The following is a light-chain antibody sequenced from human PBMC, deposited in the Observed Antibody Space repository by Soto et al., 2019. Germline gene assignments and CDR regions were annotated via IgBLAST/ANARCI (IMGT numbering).Light chain of an antibody. CDR1: QSVSNY. J-gene: IGKJ4*01. V-gene: IGKV3-11*01. CDR2: DAS. Sequence: IVLTQSPATLSLSPGEGATLSCRASQSVSNYLAWYQQKPGQAPRLLLYDASNRATGIPDRFSGSGSGTDFTLTISWLEPEDFAVYYCQQGSNWPRTVGGGTKVDIK. CDR3: QQGSNWPRT.